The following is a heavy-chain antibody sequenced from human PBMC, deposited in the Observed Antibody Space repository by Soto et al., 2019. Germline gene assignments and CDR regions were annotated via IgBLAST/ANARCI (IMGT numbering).Heavy chain of an antibody. CDR3: ARAIAGGYGHTTLDY. Sequence: QVRLMQSGAEVKKSGASVKVSCKASGYTFNYFGISWVRQAPGQGLEWMGWINVYNGNTDYAQKFQDRVTMTTDTATSTAYMELTSLRFDDTTIYYCARAIAGGYGHTTLDYWGQGTLVTVSS. CDR1: GYTFNYFG. D-gene: IGHD5-18*01. V-gene: IGHV1-18*01. J-gene: IGHJ4*02. CDR2: INVYNGNT.